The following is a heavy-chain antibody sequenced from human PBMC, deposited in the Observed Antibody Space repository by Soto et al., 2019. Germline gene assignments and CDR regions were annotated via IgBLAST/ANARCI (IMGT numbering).Heavy chain of an antibody. Sequence: QVQLQESAPGLVKPSGTLSLTCAVSGGSISSNNWWGWVRQPPGKGLEWIGEIYHSGSTNYNPSLKSRVTMSVDKSKNLFSLRLSSVTAADTAVYYCASRYFVSVNYYPIGYWGQGTLVTVSS. V-gene: IGHV4-4*02. CDR2: IYHSGST. J-gene: IGHJ4*02. D-gene: IGHD3-10*01. CDR3: ASRYFVSVNYYPIGY. CDR1: GGSISSNNW.